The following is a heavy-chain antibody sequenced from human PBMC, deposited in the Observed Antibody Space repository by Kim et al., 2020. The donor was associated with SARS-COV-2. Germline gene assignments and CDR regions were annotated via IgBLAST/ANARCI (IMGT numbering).Heavy chain of an antibody. CDR3: ARSRTGPPDY. Sequence: SETLSLTCTVSGGSISSSSYYWGWIRQPPGKGLEWIGSIYYSGSTYYNPSLKSRVTISVDTSKNQFSLKLSSVTAADTAVYYCARSRTGPPDYWGQGTLVTVSS. CDR2: IYYSGST. J-gene: IGHJ4*02. CDR1: GGSISSSSYY. V-gene: IGHV4-39*01.